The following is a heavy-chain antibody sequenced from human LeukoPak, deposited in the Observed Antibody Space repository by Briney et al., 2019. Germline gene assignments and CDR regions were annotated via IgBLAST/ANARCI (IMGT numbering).Heavy chain of an antibody. CDR2: ISYDGSNK. CDR3: AKVDYGDYVGGGGIDY. J-gene: IGHJ4*02. Sequence: GGSLRLSCAASGFTFSSYGMHWVRQAPGKGLEWVAVISYDGSNKYYADSVKGRFTISRDNSKNTLYLQMNSLRAEDTAVYYCAKVDYGDYVGGGGIDYWGQGTLVTVSS. CDR1: GFTFSSYG. D-gene: IGHD4-17*01. V-gene: IGHV3-30*18.